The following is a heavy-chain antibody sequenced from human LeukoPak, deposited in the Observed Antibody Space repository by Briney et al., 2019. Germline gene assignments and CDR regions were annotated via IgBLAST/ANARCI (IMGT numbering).Heavy chain of an antibody. J-gene: IGHJ3*02. Sequence: GGSLRLPCAASGLTFSSYWMHWVRQAPGKGLEWVSIIYSGGSTFYADSVKGRFTISRDNSKNTLYLQMNSLRAEDTAVYYCARGGSYLSAFDIWGQGTMVTVSS. V-gene: IGHV3-53*01. D-gene: IGHD1-26*01. CDR1: GLTFSSYW. CDR3: ARGGSYLSAFDI. CDR2: IYSGGST.